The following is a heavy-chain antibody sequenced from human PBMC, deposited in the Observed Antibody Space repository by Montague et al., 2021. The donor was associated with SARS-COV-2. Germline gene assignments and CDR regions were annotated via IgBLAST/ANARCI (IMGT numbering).Heavy chain of an antibody. Sequence: SETLSLTCSVSGDSITNHYWSWIRQPAGKGLEWIGRMHFTGKTNFSPFFSSRLTMSADTSTNQFSLKLTSVTAADTAIYFCARDRFDFGAGRQGTIDFWGQGTLVTVSS. CDR1: GDSITNHY. D-gene: IGHD3-10*01. V-gene: IGHV4-4*07. CDR2: MHFTGKT. CDR3: ARDRFDFGAGRQGTIDF. J-gene: IGHJ4*02.